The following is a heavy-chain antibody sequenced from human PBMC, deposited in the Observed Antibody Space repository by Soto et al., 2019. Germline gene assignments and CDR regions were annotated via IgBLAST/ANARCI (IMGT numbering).Heavy chain of an antibody. CDR3: ANDHWANPDS. D-gene: IGHD7-27*01. V-gene: IGHV3-48*04. CDR2: ISSGSSTI. Sequence: PGGSLRLSCAASGFIFSTYNMNWVRQAPGKGLEWISYISSGSSTIYSADSVKGRFTISRDNAKNSLYLQMNNLTAEDTAVYYCANDHWANPDSRGQGTPVTVSS. J-gene: IGHJ1*01. CDR1: GFIFSTYN.